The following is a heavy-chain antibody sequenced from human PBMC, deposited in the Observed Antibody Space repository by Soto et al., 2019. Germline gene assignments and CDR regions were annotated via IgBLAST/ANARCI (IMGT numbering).Heavy chain of an antibody. CDR2: IRNDGSDK. V-gene: IGHV3-33*01. J-gene: IGHJ4*02. Sequence: GGSLRLSCAVSGFSFSNHGMHWVRQAPGKGLEWVAAIRNDGSDKYYADSVRGRFTVSRDNSGDTLYLQMNGLRDEDTAVYYCARSGADSGGFDYWGQGTLVTVSS. D-gene: IGHD2-15*01. CDR1: GFSFSNHG. CDR3: ARSGADSGGFDY.